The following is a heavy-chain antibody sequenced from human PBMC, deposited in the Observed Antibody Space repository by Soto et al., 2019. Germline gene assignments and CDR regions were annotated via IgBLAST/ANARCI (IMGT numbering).Heavy chain of an antibody. D-gene: IGHD3-10*01. CDR3: VRDSMACGRHSNWFDP. CDR2: IKSDGSST. Sequence: EVQLVESGGGLVQPGGSLRLSCAASGFIFSSYWMHWVRQAPGKGLVWLSRIKSDGSSTTYADSVKGRFTISRENARNTLDLQINRLSVDDTAVYYCVRDSMACGRHSNWFDPWGQGTMVT. J-gene: IGHJ5*02. CDR1: GFIFSSYW. V-gene: IGHV3-74*01.